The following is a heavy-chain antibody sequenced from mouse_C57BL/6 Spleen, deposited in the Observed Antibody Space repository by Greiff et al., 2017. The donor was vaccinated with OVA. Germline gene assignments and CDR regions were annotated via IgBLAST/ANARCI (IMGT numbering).Heavy chain of an antibody. J-gene: IGHJ2*01. CDR1: GFTIKDDY. CDR2: IDPENGDT. CDR3: TRGLFDY. Sequence: VQLQQSGAELMRPGASVKLSCTASGFTIKDDYMHWVKQRPEQGLEWIGWIDPENGDTEYASKFQGKATITADTSSNTAYLQLSSLTSEDTAVYYCTRGLFDYWGQGTTLTVSS. V-gene: IGHV14-4*01.